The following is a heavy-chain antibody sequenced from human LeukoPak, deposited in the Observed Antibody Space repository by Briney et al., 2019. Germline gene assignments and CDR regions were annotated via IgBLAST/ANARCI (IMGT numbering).Heavy chain of an antibody. CDR1: GFTFSSYE. CDR2: ISSSGSTI. V-gene: IGHV3-48*03. D-gene: IGHD6-13*01. J-gene: IGHJ4*02. CDR3: ATSDSSSWYSIDY. Sequence: GGSLRLSCAASGFTFSSYEMNWVRQAPGKGLEWVSYISSSGSTIYYADSVKGRFTISRDNAKNSLYLQMNSLRAEDTAVYYCATSDSSSWYSIDYWGQGTLVTVSP.